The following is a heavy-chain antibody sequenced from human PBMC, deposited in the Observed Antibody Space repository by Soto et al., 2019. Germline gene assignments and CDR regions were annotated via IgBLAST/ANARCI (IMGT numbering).Heavy chain of an antibody. V-gene: IGHV4-34*01. CDR1: GGSFSGYY. J-gene: IGHJ6*03. Sequence: SETLSLTCAVYGGSFSGYYWSWIRQPPGKGLEWIGEINHSGSTNYNPSLKSRVTISVDTSKNQFSLKLSPVTAADTAVYYCASMAPDYYGSGSYYRGYYYYYMDVWGKGTTVTVSS. D-gene: IGHD3-10*01. CDR2: INHSGST. CDR3: ASMAPDYYGSGSYYRGYYYYYMDV.